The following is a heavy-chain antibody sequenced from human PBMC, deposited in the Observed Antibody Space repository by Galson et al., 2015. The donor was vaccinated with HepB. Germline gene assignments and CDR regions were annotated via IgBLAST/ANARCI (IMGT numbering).Heavy chain of an antibody. J-gene: IGHJ5*02. Sequence: ATLSLTCTVSGGAISSGGYYWSWVRPPPEEGREWIGEINHSGTTNSNPSLKSRATMPVDTSKNQFSLKRRSVTAADTAAHYGARSRTGSSTTLSPSDPWGQGTLVTASS. CDR2: INHSGTT. V-gene: IGHV4-39*07. CDR3: ARSRTGSSTTLSPSDP. D-gene: IGHD2-2*01. CDR1: GGAISSGGYY.